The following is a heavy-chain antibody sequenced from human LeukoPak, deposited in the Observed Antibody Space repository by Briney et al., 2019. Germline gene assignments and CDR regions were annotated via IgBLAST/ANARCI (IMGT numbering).Heavy chain of an antibody. CDR3: ARPYCSGGSCYPINYFDY. CDR2: IYPGDSDT. V-gene: IGHV5-51*01. Sequence: GESLKISCKGSGYSFTSYWIGWVCQMPGKGLEWMWIIYPGDSDTRYSPSFQGQVTISADKSISTAYLQWSSLKASDTAMYYCARPYCSGGSCYPINYFDYWGQGTLVTVSS. CDR1: GYSFTSYW. D-gene: IGHD2-15*01. J-gene: IGHJ4*02.